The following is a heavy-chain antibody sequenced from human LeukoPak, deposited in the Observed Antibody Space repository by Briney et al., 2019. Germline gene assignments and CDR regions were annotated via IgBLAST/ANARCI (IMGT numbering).Heavy chain of an antibody. CDR1: GGSISTFY. J-gene: IGHJ4*02. D-gene: IGHD1-26*01. V-gene: IGHV4-59*08. Sequence: SETLSLTCTVSGGSISTFYWSWIRQPPGKGLEWIGYIYYSGITNYNPSLKSRVTISVDTSKNQFSLKLSSVTAADTAVYHCARQGSGSRAAFDYLGQGTLVTVSS. CDR3: ARQGSGSRAAFDY. CDR2: IYYSGIT.